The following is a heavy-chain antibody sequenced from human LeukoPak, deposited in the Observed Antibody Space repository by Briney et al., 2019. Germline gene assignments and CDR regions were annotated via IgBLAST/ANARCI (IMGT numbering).Heavy chain of an antibody. J-gene: IGHJ4*02. CDR1: GGSIRSYY. CDR3: ARGPYSSSIEFDY. Sequence: SETLSLTCTVSGGSIRSYYCSWIRQPAGKGLEWIGRIYTSGRTNYNPSLKSRVTMLVDTSKNQFSLKVSSVTAADTAVYYCARGPYSSSIEFDYWGQGTLVTVSS. CDR2: IYTSGRT. V-gene: IGHV4-4*07. D-gene: IGHD6-13*01.